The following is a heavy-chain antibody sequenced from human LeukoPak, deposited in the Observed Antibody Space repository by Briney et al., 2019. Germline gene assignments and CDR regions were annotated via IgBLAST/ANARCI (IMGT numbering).Heavy chain of an antibody. CDR1: GYTFTSYY. CDR3: AREPSTSIVGAKDVFDI. CDR2: INPSGGST. D-gene: IGHD1-26*01. Sequence: GASVKVSCKASGYTFTSYYMHWVRQAPGQGLEWMGIINPSGGSTNYAQKFQGRVTMTRDTSTSTVYMELSSLRSEDTAVYYCAREPSTSIVGAKDVFDIWGQGTMVTVSS. J-gene: IGHJ3*02. V-gene: IGHV1-46*01.